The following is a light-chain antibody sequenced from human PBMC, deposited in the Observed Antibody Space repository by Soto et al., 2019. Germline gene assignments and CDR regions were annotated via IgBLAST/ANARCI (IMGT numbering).Light chain of an antibody. CDR1: SSDIGSYNH. CDR3: IAYTGSSTSYV. Sequence: QSALTQPASVSGSPGQSVTISCSGTSSDIGSYNHVAWYQQLPGKSPKLTIYEVSSRPSGVSSRFSGSKSGNTASLTISGLQPQDEADYYCIAYTGSSTSYVFGSGTKLTVL. V-gene: IGLV2-14*01. CDR2: EVS. J-gene: IGLJ1*01.